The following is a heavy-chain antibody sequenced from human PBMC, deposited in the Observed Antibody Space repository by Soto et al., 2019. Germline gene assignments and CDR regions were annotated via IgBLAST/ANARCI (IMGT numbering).Heavy chain of an antibody. CDR2: INPSGGST. V-gene: IGHV1-46*01. D-gene: IGHD3-16*02. CDR1: GYTFTSYY. CDR3: AREGTFGGVIVLDFDY. J-gene: IGHJ4*02. Sequence: ASVKVSCKASGYTFTSYYMHWVRQAPGQGLGWMGIINPSGGSTSYAQKFQGRVTMTRDTSTSTVYMELSSLRSEDTAVYYCAREGTFGGVIVLDFDYWGQGTLVTVSS.